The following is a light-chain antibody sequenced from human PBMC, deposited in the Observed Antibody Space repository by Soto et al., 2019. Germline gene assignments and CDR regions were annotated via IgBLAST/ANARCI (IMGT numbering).Light chain of an antibody. CDR2: DTS. Sequence: EIVLTQSPGTLSLSPGERATLSCRASQSVRDRYLAWYQQKPGQAPSLLIYDTSTRATGVPDRFSGSGSGTDFALTISRVEPEDFAVYYCQQYNNWLATFGPGTKVDIK. V-gene: IGKV3D-20*02. CDR1: QSVRDRY. J-gene: IGKJ3*01. CDR3: QQYNNWLAT.